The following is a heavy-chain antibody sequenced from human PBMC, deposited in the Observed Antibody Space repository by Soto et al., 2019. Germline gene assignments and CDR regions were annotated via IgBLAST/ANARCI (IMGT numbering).Heavy chain of an antibody. CDR1: GGFVSSGNYY. D-gene: IGHD1-1*01. Sequence: QEQLQQWGAGLLKPSETLSLTCAVYGGFVSSGNYYWSWIRQPPGKGLEWIGEMSHSGGTHFNQSRKSRVTISVDTSKNQFSLKMSAVTAADTALYYCARVERGTATTVVDAFDIWGPGTMVTVSS. CDR2: MSHSGGT. J-gene: IGHJ3*02. V-gene: IGHV4-34*01. CDR3: ARVERGTATTVVDAFDI.